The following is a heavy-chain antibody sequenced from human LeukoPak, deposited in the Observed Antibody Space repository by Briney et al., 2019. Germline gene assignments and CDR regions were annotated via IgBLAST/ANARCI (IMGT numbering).Heavy chain of an antibody. V-gene: IGHV3-23*01. CDR3: AKVPGRQWLVTMYYFDY. CDR1: GFTFSSYA. J-gene: IGHJ4*02. D-gene: IGHD6-19*01. CDR2: IIGSGGST. Sequence: GGSLRLSCAASGFTFSSYAMSWVRQAPGKGLEWVSAIIGSGGSTYYADSVKGRFTTSRDNSKNTPYLQMNRLRAEATAVYYCAKVPGRQWLVTMYYFDYWGQGTLVTVSS.